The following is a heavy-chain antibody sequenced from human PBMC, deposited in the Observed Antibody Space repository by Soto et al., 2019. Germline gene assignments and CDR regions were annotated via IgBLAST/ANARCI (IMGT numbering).Heavy chain of an antibody. V-gene: IGHV4-34*01. CDR2: INHSGST. J-gene: IGHJ6*02. CDR3: ARLNTIFGSYYYYGMDV. D-gene: IGHD3-3*01. CDR1: GGSFSGYY. Sequence: SETLSLTCAVYGGSFSGYYWSWIRQPPGKGLEWIGEINHSGSTNYNPSLKSRVTISVDTSKNQFSLKLSSVTAADTAVYYCARLNTIFGSYYYYGMDVWGQGTTVTVSS.